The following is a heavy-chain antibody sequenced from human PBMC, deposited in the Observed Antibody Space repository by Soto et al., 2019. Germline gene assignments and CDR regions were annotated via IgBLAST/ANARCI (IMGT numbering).Heavy chain of an antibody. Sequence: QVQLVESGGGVVQPGRSLRVSCAGSGFNFSYYGMHWVRQAPGKGLEWVATISYDGTKKACVDSVKGRFTISRDNSKETMFLQMNSLRREDTAIYYCAKDMAGSSHWGQGTPVTVSS. V-gene: IGHV3-30*18. D-gene: IGHD3-10*01. CDR3: AKDMAGSSH. CDR1: GFNFSYYG. CDR2: ISYDGTKK. J-gene: IGHJ4*02.